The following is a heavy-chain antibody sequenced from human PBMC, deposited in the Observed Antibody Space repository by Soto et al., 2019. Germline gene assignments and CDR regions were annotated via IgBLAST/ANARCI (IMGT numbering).Heavy chain of an antibody. D-gene: IGHD3-10*01. CDR2: ISDDGSNK. Sequence: QVQLVESVGGVVQPGRSLRLSCAASGFTFSTYTMHWVRQAPGKGLEWVATISDDGSNKYYADSVKGRFTISRDNSKDTLWLQMNSLRAEDTAVYYCPREGHGDWFDPWGQGTLVTVSS. CDR3: PREGHGDWFDP. CDR1: GFTFSTYT. J-gene: IGHJ5*02. V-gene: IGHV3-30-3*01.